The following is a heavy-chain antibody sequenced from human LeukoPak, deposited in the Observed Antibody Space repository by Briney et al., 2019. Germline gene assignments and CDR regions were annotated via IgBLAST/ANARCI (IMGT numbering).Heavy chain of an antibody. CDR2: IYYSGST. D-gene: IGHD5-24*01. CDR3: ARGRGWLQSTPFDY. CDR1: GDSISTYY. V-gene: IGHV4-59*01. J-gene: IGHJ4*02. Sequence: SETLSLTCTVSGDSISTYYWSWIRQPPGKGLEWVGYIYYSGSTNYNPSLKSRVTMSVDTSKNQFSLKLSSATAADTAVYYCARGRGWLQSTPFDYWGQGTLVTVSS.